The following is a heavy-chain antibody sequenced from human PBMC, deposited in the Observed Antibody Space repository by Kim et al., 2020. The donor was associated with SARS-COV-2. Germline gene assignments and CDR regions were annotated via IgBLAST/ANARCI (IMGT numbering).Heavy chain of an antibody. V-gene: IGHV3-15*01. CDR3: TTRTPWIQLWYGVIDY. J-gene: IGHJ4*02. D-gene: IGHD5-18*01. Sequence: PVKGRFTISRDDSKNTLYLQMNSLKTEDTAVYYCTTRTPWIQLWYGVIDYWGQGTLVTVSS.